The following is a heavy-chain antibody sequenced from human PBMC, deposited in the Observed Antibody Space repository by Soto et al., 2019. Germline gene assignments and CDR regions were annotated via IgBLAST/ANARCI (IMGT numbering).Heavy chain of an antibody. CDR1: GLNFEGYA. CDR3: AKDHLGGAMAVPFFDA. CDR2: ITWNSGNI. V-gene: IGHV3-9*01. J-gene: IGHJ4*01. Sequence: PGVTLRHSCAASGLNFEGYAMHGVRHAPGKGLEWVAGITWNSGNIAYADSVKGRFTISRDNAKNSLYLQMNSLRPEDTAFYFCAKDHLGGAMAVPFFDARGHGALVTVSS. D-gene: IGHD3-16*01.